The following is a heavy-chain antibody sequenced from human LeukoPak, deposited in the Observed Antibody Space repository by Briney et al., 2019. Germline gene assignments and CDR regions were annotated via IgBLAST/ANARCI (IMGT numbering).Heavy chain of an antibody. Sequence: GSLRLSCAASGFTFSSYWMSWVRQPPGKGLEWIGSVYYSGTTHYESSLKSRVSISIDTSKTQFALKVNSVTVADTAVYYCARILDLVTTKTIDYWGQGSLVIVSS. CDR3: ARILDLVTTKTIDY. CDR1: GFTFSSYW. CDR2: VYYSGTT. J-gene: IGHJ4*02. V-gene: IGHV4-39*06. D-gene: IGHD2-21*02.